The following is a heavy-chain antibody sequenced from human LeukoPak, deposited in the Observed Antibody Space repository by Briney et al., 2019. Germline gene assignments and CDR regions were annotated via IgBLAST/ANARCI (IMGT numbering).Heavy chain of an antibody. CDR1: GGSISIYY. Sequence: SETLSLTCTVSGGSISIYYWSWIRQPPGKGLEWIGYVYNSGSTNYNPSLKSRVTISVDTSKNQFSLKLSSVTAADTAVYYCARGMSYDILTGYYYFDYWGQGTLVTVSS. CDR3: ARGMSYDILTGYYYFDY. V-gene: IGHV4-59*12. CDR2: VYNSGST. D-gene: IGHD3-9*01. J-gene: IGHJ4*02.